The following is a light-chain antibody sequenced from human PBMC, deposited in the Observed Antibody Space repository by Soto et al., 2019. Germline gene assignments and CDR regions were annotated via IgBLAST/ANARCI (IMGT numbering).Light chain of an antibody. Sequence: DIQMTQSPSTLSASVGDRVTITCRASQSISSWLAWYQQKVGKAPKLRIYKASNLESGVPSRFSGSGSGTEFTLTISRLQPDDFATYYCQQYNSYSSFGQGTKVEIK. CDR3: QQYNSYSS. V-gene: IGKV1-5*03. J-gene: IGKJ1*01. CDR2: KAS. CDR1: QSISSW.